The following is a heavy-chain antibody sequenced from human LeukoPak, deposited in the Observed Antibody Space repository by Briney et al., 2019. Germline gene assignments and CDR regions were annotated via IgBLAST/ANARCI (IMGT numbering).Heavy chain of an antibody. Sequence: GGSLRLSCAASGFTFSSYAMSWVRQAPGKGLEWVSAISGSGGSTYYADSVKGRFTISRDNSKNTLYLQMNSLRAEDTAVYYCAKELGSIVGARTAFDIWGQGTMVTVSS. J-gene: IGHJ3*02. CDR2: ISGSGGST. D-gene: IGHD1-26*01. CDR1: GFTFSSYA. V-gene: IGHV3-23*01. CDR3: AKELGSIVGARTAFDI.